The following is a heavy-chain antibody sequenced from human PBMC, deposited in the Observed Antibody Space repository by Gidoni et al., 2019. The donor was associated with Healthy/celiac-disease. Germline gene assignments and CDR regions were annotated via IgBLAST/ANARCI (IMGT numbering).Heavy chain of an antibody. J-gene: IGHJ6*02. CDR2: IIPIFGTA. CDR1: GGTFSSYA. Sequence: QVQLVQSGAEVKKPGSSVMVSCKASGGTFSSYAITWVRQAPGQGLEWMGGIIPIFGTANYAQKFQGRVTINADESTSTAYMELSSLRSEDTAVYYCAFAVVTANYYYYGMDVWGQGTTVTVSS. CDR3: AFAVVTANYYYYGMDV. D-gene: IGHD2-21*02. V-gene: IGHV1-69*01.